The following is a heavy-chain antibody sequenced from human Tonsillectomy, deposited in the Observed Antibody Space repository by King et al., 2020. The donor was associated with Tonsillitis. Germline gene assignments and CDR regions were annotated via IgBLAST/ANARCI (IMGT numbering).Heavy chain of an antibody. CDR1: GGSVSSGSYY. J-gene: IGHJ4*02. V-gene: IGHV4-61*01. D-gene: IGHD3-10*01. Sequence: QLQESGPGLVKTSETLSLTCTVSGGSVSSGSYYWSWIRQPPGKGLEWIGYIYYSGSTNYNPSLKRRATISVDTSTNQFSLKLSSVTAADTAVYYCARDVRGVTYFDSWGQGTLVTVSS. CDR3: ARDVRGVTYFDS. CDR2: IYYSGST.